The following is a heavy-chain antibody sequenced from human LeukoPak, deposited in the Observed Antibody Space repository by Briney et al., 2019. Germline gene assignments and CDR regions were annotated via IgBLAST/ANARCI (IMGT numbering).Heavy chain of an antibody. CDR3: ARHGYDFWSGHNWFDP. Sequence: PSETLSLTCTVSGGSISSYYWSWIRQPARKGLEWIGRIYTSGSTNYNPSLKSRVTISVDTSKNQFSLKLSSVTAADTAVYYCARHGYDFWSGHNWFDPWGQGTLVTVSS. V-gene: IGHV4-4*07. CDR1: GGSISSYY. D-gene: IGHD3-3*01. J-gene: IGHJ5*02. CDR2: IYTSGST.